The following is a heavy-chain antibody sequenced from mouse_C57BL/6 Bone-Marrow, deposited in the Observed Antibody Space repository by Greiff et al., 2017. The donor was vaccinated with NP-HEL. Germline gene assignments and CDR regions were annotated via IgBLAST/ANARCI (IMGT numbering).Heavy chain of an antibody. D-gene: IGHD2-2*01. Sequence: VQLQQSGPELVKPGASVKMSCKASGYTFTDYNMHWVKQSHGKSLEWIGYINPNNGGTSYNQKFKGKATLTVNKSSSTAYMELRSLTSEDSAVYYCARRVGYLTWFAYWGQGTLVTVSA. J-gene: IGHJ3*01. CDR2: INPNNGGT. V-gene: IGHV1-22*01. CDR1: GYTFTDYN. CDR3: ARRVGYLTWFAY.